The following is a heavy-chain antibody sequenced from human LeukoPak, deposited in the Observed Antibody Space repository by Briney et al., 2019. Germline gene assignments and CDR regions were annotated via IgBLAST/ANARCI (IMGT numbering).Heavy chain of an antibody. CDR1: GFTFSNYS. CDR2: ISSSSSYI. D-gene: IGHD1-1*01. CDR3: AGDRLLEDRDYSYYYYMDV. V-gene: IGHV3-21*01. Sequence: PGGSLRLSCAASGFTFSNYSMNWVRQAPGKGLEWVSSISSSSSYIYYADSVKGRFTISRDNAKNSLYLQMNSLRAEDTAVYHCAGDRLLEDRDYSYYYYMDVWGKGTTVTVSS. J-gene: IGHJ6*03.